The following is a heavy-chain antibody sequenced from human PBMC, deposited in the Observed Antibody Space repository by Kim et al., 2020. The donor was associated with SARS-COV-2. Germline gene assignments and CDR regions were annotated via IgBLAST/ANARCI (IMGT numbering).Heavy chain of an antibody. Sequence: TTYADYVKGRFTISRDNAKNTLYLQMNSLRLEDTAMYFCARGMGDYWGQGTLVTVSS. V-gene: IGHV3-74*01. CDR3: ARGMGDY. CDR2: T. D-gene: IGHD2-8*01. J-gene: IGHJ4*02.